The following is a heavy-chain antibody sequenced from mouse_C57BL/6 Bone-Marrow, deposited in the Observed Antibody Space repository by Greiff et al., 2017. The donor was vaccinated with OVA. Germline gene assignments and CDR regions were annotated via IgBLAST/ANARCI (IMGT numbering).Heavy chain of an antibody. D-gene: IGHD4-1*01. CDR1: GFNIKDDY. CDR2: IDPENGDT. CDR3: TSNCWYFDV. Sequence: VQLKGSGAELVRPGASVKLSCTASGFNIKDDYMHWVKQRPEQGLEWIGWIDPENGDTEYASKFQGKATITADTSSNTAYLQLSSLTSEDTAVYYCTSNCWYFDVWGTGTTVTVSS. J-gene: IGHJ1*03. V-gene: IGHV14-4*01.